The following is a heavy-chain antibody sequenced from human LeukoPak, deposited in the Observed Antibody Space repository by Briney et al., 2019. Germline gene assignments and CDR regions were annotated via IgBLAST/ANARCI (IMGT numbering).Heavy chain of an antibody. D-gene: IGHD3-10*01. CDR2: IKQDGSEK. CDR1: GFTFSSYW. V-gene: IGHV3-7*01. J-gene: IGHJ6*03. CDR3: ARTTTDVLLWFGELEYYYYYMDV. Sequence: GGSLRLSCAASGFTFSSYWMNWVCQAPGKGLERVANIKQDGSEKYYVDSVKGRFTISRDNAKNSLYLQMNSLRAEDTAVYYCARTTTDVLLWFGELEYYYYYMDVWGKGTTVTVSS.